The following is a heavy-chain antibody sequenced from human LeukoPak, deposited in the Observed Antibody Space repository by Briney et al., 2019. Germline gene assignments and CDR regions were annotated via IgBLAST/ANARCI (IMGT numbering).Heavy chain of an antibody. J-gene: IGHJ5*02. CDR2: TSAYNGNT. V-gene: IGHV1-18*01. CDR3: ARTTGYYDSSGYFRWFDP. Sequence: ASVKVSCKASGYTFTSYGISWVRQAPGQGLEWMGWTSAYNGNTNYAQKLQGRVTMTTDTSTSTAYMELRSLRSDDTAVYYCARTTGYYDSSGYFRWFDPWGQGTLVTVSS. CDR1: GYTFTSYG. D-gene: IGHD3-22*01.